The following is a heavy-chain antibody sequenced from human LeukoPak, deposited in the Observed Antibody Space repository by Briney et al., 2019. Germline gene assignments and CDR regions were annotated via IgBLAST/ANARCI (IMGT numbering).Heavy chain of an antibody. V-gene: IGHV4-38-2*02. D-gene: IGHD4-17*01. CDR1: GYSISSGYY. CDR2: IYHSGST. J-gene: IGHJ4*02. Sequence: PSETLSLTCTVSGYSISSGYYWGWIRQSPGKGLEWIGSIYHSGSTYYNPSLKSRVTISVDTSKNQFSLKLSSVTAADTAVYYCARELTTNYGDYGNFDYWGQGTLVTVSS. CDR3: ARELTTNYGDYGNFDY.